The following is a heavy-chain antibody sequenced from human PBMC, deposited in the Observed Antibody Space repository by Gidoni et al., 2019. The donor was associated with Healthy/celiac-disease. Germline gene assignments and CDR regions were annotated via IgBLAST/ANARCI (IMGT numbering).Heavy chain of an antibody. CDR3: ARARRGQQYYYMDV. Sequence: EVQLVESGGGLVQPGGSLRLSCAASGFTFSSYWMSWVRQAPGKGLEWVANIKQDGSEKYYVDSVKGRFTISRDNAKNSLYLQMNSLRAEDTAVYYCARARRGQQYYYMDVWGKGTTVTVSS. V-gene: IGHV3-7*01. CDR2: IKQDGSEK. CDR1: GFTFSSYW. D-gene: IGHD1-1*01. J-gene: IGHJ6*03.